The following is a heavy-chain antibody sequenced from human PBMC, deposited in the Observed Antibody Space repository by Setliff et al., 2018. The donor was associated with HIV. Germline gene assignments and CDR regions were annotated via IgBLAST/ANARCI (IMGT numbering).Heavy chain of an antibody. CDR2: INYDQASA. D-gene: IGHD3-22*01. CDR3: AKDRYYDSSGSPFDY. J-gene: IGHJ4*02. Sequence: PGGSLRLSCAASGFTFNNYAMSWLRRAPGKGLEWVAFINYDQASAYYADSVKGRVTISRDNSQNTVDLQMNSLRAEDTAVYYCAKDRYYDSSGSPFDYWGQGTLVTVSS. V-gene: IGHV3-30*02. CDR1: GFTFNNYA.